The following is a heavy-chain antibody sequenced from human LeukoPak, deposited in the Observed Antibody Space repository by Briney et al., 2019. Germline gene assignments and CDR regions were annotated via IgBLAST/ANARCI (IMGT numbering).Heavy chain of an antibody. Sequence: SETLSLTCTVSGGSINNGNYYWSWIRQPPGKGLEWIGYIYYSGSTYYNPSLKNRVAISIDTSKNQFSLKLSSVTAADTAVYYCARDSISGHIGGFWGQGTLVTVSS. D-gene: IGHD5-12*01. CDR2: IYYSGST. V-gene: IGHV4-30-4*01. CDR3: ARDSISGHIGGF. CDR1: GGSINNGNYY. J-gene: IGHJ4*02.